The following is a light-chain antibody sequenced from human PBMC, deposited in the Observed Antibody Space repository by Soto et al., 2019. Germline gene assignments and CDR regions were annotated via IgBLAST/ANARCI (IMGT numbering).Light chain of an antibody. CDR1: QSISTW. CDR3: QQYNTYST. CDR2: KAS. Sequence: DIQLTQSPSTLSASVGDRVTITCRASQSISTWLAWYQQKPGKAPKLLIYKASSVESGVPSRFSGIGSGTEFTLTISSLQPDDFATYYCQQYNTYSTFGQGTKVEIK. V-gene: IGKV1-5*03. J-gene: IGKJ1*01.